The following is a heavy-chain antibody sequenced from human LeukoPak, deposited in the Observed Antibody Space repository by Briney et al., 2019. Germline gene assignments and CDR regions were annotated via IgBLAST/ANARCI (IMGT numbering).Heavy chain of an antibody. J-gene: IGHJ3*02. V-gene: IGHV4-30-2*01. CDR2: IYYSGST. CDR1: GGSVSSGGYY. Sequence: SQTLSLTCTVSGGSVSSGGYYWSWIRQPPGKGLEWIGYIYYSGSTYCNPSLKSRVTIPVDRSKNQFSLKLSSVTAADTAVYYCARTCSSTSCSGGYAFDIWGQGTMVTVSS. CDR3: ARTCSSTSCSGGYAFDI. D-gene: IGHD2-2*01.